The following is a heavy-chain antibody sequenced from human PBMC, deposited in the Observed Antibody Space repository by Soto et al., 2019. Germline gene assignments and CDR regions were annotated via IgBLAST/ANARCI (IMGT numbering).Heavy chain of an antibody. Sequence: QVQLLESGPGLVKPSETLSLICNVSGASVGSFYWSWIRQSVGKGLEWIGRVYSTGGVVYNPALEGRVTISLDRSNNHFSLEIKSVTAADTAVYFCTRDLSGTGLDVWGRGTTVSVSS. J-gene: IGHJ6*02. D-gene: IGHD1-26*01. CDR3: TRDLSGTGLDV. CDR1: GASVGSFY. V-gene: IGHV4-4*07. CDR2: VYSTGGV.